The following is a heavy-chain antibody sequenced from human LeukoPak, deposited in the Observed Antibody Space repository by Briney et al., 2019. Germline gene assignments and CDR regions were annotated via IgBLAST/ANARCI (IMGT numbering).Heavy chain of an antibody. J-gene: IGHJ4*02. Sequence: ASVKVSCKASGYTFTGYYMHWVRQAPGQGLEWMGWINPNSGGTNYAQKFQGRVTMTRDTSINTAYMELSRLRSDDTAVYYCAKLGVRLITAGQDYWGQGTLVTVSS. CDR2: INPNSGGT. CDR1: GYTFTGYY. CDR3: AKLGVRLITAGQDY. D-gene: IGHD3-10*01. V-gene: IGHV1-2*02.